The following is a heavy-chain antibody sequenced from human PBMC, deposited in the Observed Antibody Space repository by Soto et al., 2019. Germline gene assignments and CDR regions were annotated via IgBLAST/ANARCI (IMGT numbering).Heavy chain of an antibody. D-gene: IGHD3-16*01. CDR1: GGSISSGDYY. J-gene: IGHJ4*02. CDR2: IYYSGST. Sequence: SLTCTVSGGSISSGDYYWSWIRQPPGKGLEWIGYIYYSGSTYYNPSLKSRVTISVDTSKNQFSLKLSSVTAADTAVYYCARDLQIMGFDYWGQGTLVTVSS. V-gene: IGHV4-30-4*01. CDR3: ARDLQIMGFDY.